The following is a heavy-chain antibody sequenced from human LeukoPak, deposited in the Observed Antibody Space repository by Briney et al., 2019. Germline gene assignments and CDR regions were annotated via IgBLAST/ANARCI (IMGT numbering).Heavy chain of an antibody. D-gene: IGHD1-26*01. V-gene: IGHV3-23*01. CDR2: ISGSGVST. CDR3: ARTFMGATVFRDAFDI. CDR1: GFTFDRFA. Sequence: GGSLRLSCAASGFTFDRFAMNWVRQAPGKGLEWVSVISGSGVSTNSADSVKGRFTISRDNAKNSLYLQMNSLRAEDTAVYYCARTFMGATVFRDAFDIWGRGTMVTVSS. J-gene: IGHJ3*02.